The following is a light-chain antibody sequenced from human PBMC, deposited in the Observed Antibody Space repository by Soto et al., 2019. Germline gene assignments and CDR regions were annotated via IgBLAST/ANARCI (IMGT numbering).Light chain of an antibody. J-gene: IGKJ5*01. V-gene: IGKV1-9*01. CDR1: QGITNY. CDR3: QQQNSYPLT. Sequence: DIQLTQSPSLLSASVGDRVTITCRASQGITNYLAWYQQKPRTAPKLLIYGASTLQSGVPSRFSGGGSGTGFTLTISSLQPEDFATYYCQQQNSYPLTFGQGTRLEIK. CDR2: GAS.